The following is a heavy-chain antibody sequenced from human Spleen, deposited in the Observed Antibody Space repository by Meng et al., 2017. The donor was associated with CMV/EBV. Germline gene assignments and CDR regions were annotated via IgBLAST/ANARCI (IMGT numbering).Heavy chain of an antibody. D-gene: IGHD6-19*01. V-gene: IGHV5-51*01. CDR1: DW. CDR3: ARLVRISSGIAVAGPNPHFDY. CDR2: IYPGDSDT. Sequence: DWIGGVRQRPGKGLEWMGIIYPGDSDTRYSPSFQGQVTMSADKSISTAYLQWSSLKASDTAIYYCARLVRISSGIAVAGPNPHFDYWGQGTLVTVSS. J-gene: IGHJ4*02.